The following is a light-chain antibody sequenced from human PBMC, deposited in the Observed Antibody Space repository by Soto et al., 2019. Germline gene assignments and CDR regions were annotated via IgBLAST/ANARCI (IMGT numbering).Light chain of an antibody. J-gene: IGLJ2*01. V-gene: IGLV2-18*02. Sequence: QSALTQPPSVSGSPGQSVTISCTGTSGDVGTYNRVSWYQQPPGTAPKLMIYEVTKRPSGVPDRFSGSKSGNTASLTISGLQAEDEADYYCSSYTSSTTVVFGGGTKLTAL. CDR3: SSYTSSTTVV. CDR2: EVT. CDR1: SGDVGTYNR.